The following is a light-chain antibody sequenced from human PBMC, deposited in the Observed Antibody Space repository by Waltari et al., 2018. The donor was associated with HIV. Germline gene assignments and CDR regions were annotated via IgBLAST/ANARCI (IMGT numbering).Light chain of an antibody. J-gene: IGKJ2*01. CDR1: QSIDSW. Sequence: DIQMTQSPSTLSASVGDTVSITCRASQSIDSWLAWYQQKPGKAPKLLIYKASNLESGFQPSFSGSGSGTEFTLTITSLLPDDFATYYCQQYKSYSPSSFGQGTRLEIK. CDR2: KAS. V-gene: IGKV1-5*03. CDR3: QQYKSYSPSS.